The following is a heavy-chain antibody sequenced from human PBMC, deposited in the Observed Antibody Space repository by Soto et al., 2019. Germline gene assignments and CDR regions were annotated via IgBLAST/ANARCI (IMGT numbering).Heavy chain of an antibody. D-gene: IGHD3-22*01. CDR1: GDSISSGGYY. J-gene: IGHJ4*02. CDR2: IYYSGST. CDR3: ARARGYYYDSSGYKSWYFDY. V-gene: IGHV4-31*03. Sequence: PSETLSLTCTVSGDSISSGGYYWSWIRQHPGKGLEWIGYIYYSGSTYYNPSLKSRVTISVDTSNIQFSLKLSSVTAADTAVYYCARARGYYYDSSGYKSWYFDYWGQGTLVTVSS.